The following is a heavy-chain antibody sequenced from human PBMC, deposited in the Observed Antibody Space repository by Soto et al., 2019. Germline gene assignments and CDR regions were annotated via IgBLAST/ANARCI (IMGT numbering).Heavy chain of an antibody. J-gene: IGHJ6*02. CDR3: ARDRGTKHTLGSYYYYGMDV. CDR2: ISAYNGNT. Sequence: GASVKVSCKASGYTFTSYGISWVREAPGQGLEWMGWISAYNGNTNYAQKLQGRVTMTTDTSTSTAYMELRSLRSDDTAVCYCARDRGTKHTLGSYYYYGMDVWGQGTTVTVSS. D-gene: IGHD2-8*01. CDR1: GYTFTSYG. V-gene: IGHV1-18*04.